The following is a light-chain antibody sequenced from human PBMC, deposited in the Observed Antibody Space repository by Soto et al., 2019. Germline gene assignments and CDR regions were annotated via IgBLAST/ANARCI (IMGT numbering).Light chain of an antibody. CDR3: QKYDTAPYT. Sequence: ENVLTQSPGTLSLSPGERATLSCRTSQSVIRNYLAWYQQTPGRSPRLLIYGASNRATGIPDRFSGRGSGTDFTLTISGLEAEDFAVYYCQKYDTAPYTFGQGTRLEIK. V-gene: IGKV3-20*01. J-gene: IGKJ2*01. CDR2: GAS. CDR1: QSVIRNY.